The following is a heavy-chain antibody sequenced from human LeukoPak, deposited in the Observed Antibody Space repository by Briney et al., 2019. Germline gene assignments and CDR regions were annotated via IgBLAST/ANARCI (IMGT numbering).Heavy chain of an antibody. CDR2: ISSSSSYI. V-gene: IGHV3-21*01. CDR3: ARRLYCSSTSCYWGIGYFDY. D-gene: IGHD2-2*01. Sequence: PGGSLRLSCAASGFTFGSYSMNWVRQAPGKGLEWVSSISSSSSYIYYADSVKGRFTISRDNAKNSLYLQMNSLRAEDTAVYYCARRLYCSSTSCYWGIGYFDYWGQGTLVTVSS. J-gene: IGHJ4*02. CDR1: GFTFGSYS.